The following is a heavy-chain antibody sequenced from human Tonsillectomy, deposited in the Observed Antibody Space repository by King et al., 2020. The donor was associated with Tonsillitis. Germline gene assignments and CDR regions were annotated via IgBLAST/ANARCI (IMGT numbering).Heavy chain of an antibody. CDR1: GGSISDNKYL. CDR2: IYYSGSS. J-gene: IGHJ6*02. V-gene: IGHV4-39*07. Sequence: QLQESGPGLVKPSETLSLICSVSGGSISDNKYLWSWIRQPPGKGLEWIGSIYYSGSSYYNPSLKSRVTISVDTSKNQFSLKLNSVTAADTAAYYCARRQDVYSDYGYSGAHYGMDVWGQGTTVTVSS. CDR3: ARRQDVYSDYGYSGAHYGMDV. D-gene: IGHD5-12*01.